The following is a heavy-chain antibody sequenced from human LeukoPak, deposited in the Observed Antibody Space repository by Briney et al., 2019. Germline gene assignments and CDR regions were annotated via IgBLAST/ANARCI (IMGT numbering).Heavy chain of an antibody. CDR3: AKAFSFDFRATNYFES. CDR1: GFSFSRYG. J-gene: IGHJ4*02. Sequence: PGGSLRLSCAASGFSFSRYGLHWVRQAPGKGLEWVAFIRNDGTNQFYADSVKGRFTISRDNSKKTLSLQMNSLRAGDTAVYYCAKAFSFDFRATNYFESWGQGTLVTVSS. CDR2: IRNDGTNQ. D-gene: IGHD3/OR15-3a*01. V-gene: IGHV3-30*02.